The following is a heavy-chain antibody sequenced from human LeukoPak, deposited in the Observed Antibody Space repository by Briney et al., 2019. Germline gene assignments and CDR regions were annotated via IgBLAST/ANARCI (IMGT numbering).Heavy chain of an antibody. Sequence: PRGSLRLSCVASGFTLRSYVMNWVRQTPGKGLEWVSSISGSGDSTFYADSVKGRFSISRDNSKNTLYLQVNGLRTEDTAVYYCAKDRLLNCRGDCYIFDYWGQGTVVTVSS. CDR3: AKDRLLNCRGDCYIFDY. CDR1: GFTLRSYV. D-gene: IGHD2-21*02. J-gene: IGHJ4*02. V-gene: IGHV3-23*01. CDR2: ISGSGDST.